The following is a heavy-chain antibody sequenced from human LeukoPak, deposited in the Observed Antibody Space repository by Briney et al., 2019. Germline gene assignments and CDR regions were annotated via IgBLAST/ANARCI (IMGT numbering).Heavy chain of an antibody. CDR1: GFTFSSYA. CDR2: ISGSGGST. CDR3: AKSQDGGRLFHFDY. D-gene: IGHD1-26*01. J-gene: IGHJ4*02. Sequence: SWGSLRLSCAASGFTFSSYAMSWVRQAPGKGLEWVSVISGSGGSTYSADSVKGRFTISRDNSKNTLYLQMNSLRAEDTAVYFCAKSQDGGRLFHFDYWGQGTLVTVS. V-gene: IGHV3-23*01.